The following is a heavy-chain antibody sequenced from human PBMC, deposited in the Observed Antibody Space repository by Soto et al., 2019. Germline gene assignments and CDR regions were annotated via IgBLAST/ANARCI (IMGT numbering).Heavy chain of an antibody. D-gene: IGHD2-2*01. V-gene: IGHV1-24*01. CDR1: GYTLTELS. Sequence: ASVKVSCKVSGYTLTELSMHWVRQAPGKGLEWMGGFDPEDGETIYAQKFQGRVTMTADKSTSTAYMELSSLRSEDTAVYYCAREETDRNLGYCSSTSCYPWFDPWGQGTLVTVSS. J-gene: IGHJ5*02. CDR3: AREETDRNLGYCSSTSCYPWFDP. CDR2: FDPEDGET.